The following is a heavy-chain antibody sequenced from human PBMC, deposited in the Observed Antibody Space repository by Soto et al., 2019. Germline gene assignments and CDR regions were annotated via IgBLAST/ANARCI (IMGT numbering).Heavy chain of an antibody. V-gene: IGHV3-23*01. CDR1: GFTFSSYA. Sequence: EVQLLESGGGLVQPGGSLRLSCAASGFTFSSYAMSWVRQAPGKGLEWVSAISGSGGSTYYADSVKGRFTISRDNSKNTLYLQMNSLRAEDSAVYYCAKEYVWGSYRYKNDRDYWGQGTLVTVSS. CDR2: ISGSGGST. CDR3: AKEYVWGSYRYKNDRDY. J-gene: IGHJ4*02. D-gene: IGHD3-16*02.